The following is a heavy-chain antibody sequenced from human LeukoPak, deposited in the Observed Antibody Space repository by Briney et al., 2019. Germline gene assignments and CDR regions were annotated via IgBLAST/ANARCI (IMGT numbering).Heavy chain of an antibody. Sequence: GGSLRLSCAASGFTFSSYAMSWVRQAPGKGLEWMAVISYDGSNKYYADSVKGRFTISRDNSKNTLYLQMNSLRAEYTAVYYWAKAGQWLAPGDYGGQEPLVTVS. J-gene: IGHJ4*02. CDR2: ISYDGSNK. CDR3: AKAGQWLAPGDY. D-gene: IGHD6-19*01. CDR1: GFTFSSYA. V-gene: IGHV3-30*18.